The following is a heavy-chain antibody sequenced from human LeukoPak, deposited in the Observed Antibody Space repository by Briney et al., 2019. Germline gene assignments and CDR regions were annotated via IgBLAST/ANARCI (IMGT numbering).Heavy chain of an antibody. V-gene: IGHV3-72*01. CDR2: SRNKANGYTT. D-gene: IGHD3-10*01. Sequence: GGSLRLSCAASGFTFSDHYMDWVRQAPGEGLEWVGRSRNKANGYTTEYAASVKGRFTISRDVSKDSLYLQMNSLKTEDTAVYYCARVWRFTMLRKTLITGDFHHWGQGTLVTVSS. CDR3: ARVWRFTMLRKTLITGDFHH. J-gene: IGHJ1*01. CDR1: GFTFSDHY.